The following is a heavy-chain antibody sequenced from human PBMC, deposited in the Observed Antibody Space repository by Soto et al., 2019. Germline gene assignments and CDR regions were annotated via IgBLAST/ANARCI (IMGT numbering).Heavy chain of an antibody. CDR1: GGTFSNYA. CDR2: AIPVYGST. CDR3: ARRGVANSRDAFDI. Sequence: QVQLVQSGAEVKKPGTSVKVSCEVSGGTFSNYAITWVRQAPGQGLEWLGGAIPVYGSTNYAQNFQGRVTITAGESATTKFMELSSLRSDATAVYYCARRGVANSRDAFDIWGQGTLVTVS. D-gene: IGHD1-26*01. J-gene: IGHJ3*02. V-gene: IGHV1-69*01.